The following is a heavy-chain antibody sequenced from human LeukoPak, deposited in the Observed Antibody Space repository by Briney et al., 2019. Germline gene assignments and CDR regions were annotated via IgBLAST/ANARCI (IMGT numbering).Heavy chain of an antibody. Sequence: GGSLRLSCAASGFTFSSYAMHWVRQAPGKGLEWVAVISYDGSNKYYADSAKGRFTISRDNSKNTLYLQMNSLRAEDTAVYYCARASMAAADYWGQGTLVTVSS. V-gene: IGHV3-30*04. J-gene: IGHJ4*02. CDR3: ARASMAAADY. CDR2: ISYDGSNK. CDR1: GFTFSSYA. D-gene: IGHD2/OR15-2a*01.